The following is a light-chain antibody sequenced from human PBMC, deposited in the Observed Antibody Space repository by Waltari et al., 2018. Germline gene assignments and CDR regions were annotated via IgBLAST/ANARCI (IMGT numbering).Light chain of an antibody. CDR2: WAS. V-gene: IGKV4-1*01. Sequence: DIVMTPSPASLAAALGERATINGQSRQSVLYSCNNKNYLAWYHQKPGQPPKLLIYWASTRESGVPDRFSGSVSGTDFTLTISSLQAEDVAVYYCQHYYSPPWTFGQGTKVEIK. J-gene: IGKJ1*01. CDR3: QHYYSPPWT. CDR1: QSVLYSCNNKNY.